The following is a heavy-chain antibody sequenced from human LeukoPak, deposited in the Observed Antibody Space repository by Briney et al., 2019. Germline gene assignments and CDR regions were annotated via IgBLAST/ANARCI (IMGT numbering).Heavy chain of an antibody. J-gene: IGHJ6*02. D-gene: IGHD3-10*01. CDR3: AKRERFGEFPYYYYGMDV. V-gene: IGHV3-23*01. Sequence: GGSLRLSCAASGFTFSSYAMSWDRQAPGKGLEWVSAISGSGGSTYYADSVKGRFTISRDSSKNTLYLQMNSLRAEDTAVYYCAKRERFGEFPYYYYGMDVWGQGTTVTVSS. CDR2: ISGSGGST. CDR1: GFTFSSYA.